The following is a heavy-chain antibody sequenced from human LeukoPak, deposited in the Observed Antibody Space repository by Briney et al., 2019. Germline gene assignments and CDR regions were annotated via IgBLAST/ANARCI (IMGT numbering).Heavy chain of an antibody. CDR3: AKLHYSSSWYDY. CDR2: IYSGGST. D-gene: IGHD6-13*01. V-gene: IGHV3-53*01. CDR1: GFTVSSNY. J-gene: IGHJ4*02. Sequence: GGSLRLSCAASGFTVSSNYMNWVRQAPGKGLEWVSVIYSGGSTYYADSVKGRFTISRDNSKNTLYLQMNSLRAEDTAVYYCAKLHYSSSWYDYWGQGTLVTVSS.